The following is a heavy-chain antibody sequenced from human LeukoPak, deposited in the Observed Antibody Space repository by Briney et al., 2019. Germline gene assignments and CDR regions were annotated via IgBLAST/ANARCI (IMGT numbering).Heavy chain of an antibody. D-gene: IGHD3-9*01. CDR1: GYTFTTHD. Sequence: VASVKVSCKASGYTFTTHDLTWVRQATGQGLEWMGWMNPGSGDTAYAQKFQGRVTMTRDTSMSTAYMELNSLGSEDTAIYYCARGLGDYNTDWFPVSGYWGQGTLVTVSS. J-gene: IGHJ4*02. CDR2: MNPGSGDT. CDR3: ARGLGDYNTDWFPVSGY. V-gene: IGHV1-8*01.